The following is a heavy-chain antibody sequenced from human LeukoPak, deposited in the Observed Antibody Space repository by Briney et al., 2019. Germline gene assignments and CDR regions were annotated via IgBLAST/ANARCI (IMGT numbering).Heavy chain of an antibody. CDR3: ARDHTAAGTPFYYMDV. Sequence: ASVKVSCKVSGYTLTELSMHWVRQAPGKGLEWMGGFDPEDGETIYAQKFQGRVTMTEDTSTDTAYMELSSLRSEDTAVYYCARDHTAAGTPFYYMDVWGKGTTVTVSS. CDR2: FDPEDGET. J-gene: IGHJ6*03. CDR1: GYTLTELS. D-gene: IGHD6-13*01. V-gene: IGHV1-24*01.